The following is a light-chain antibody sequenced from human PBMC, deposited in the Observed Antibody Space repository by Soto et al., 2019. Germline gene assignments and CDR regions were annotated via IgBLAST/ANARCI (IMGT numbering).Light chain of an antibody. Sequence: EIVLTQSPGTLSLSPGERVTLSCRASQSLTSSYLAWYQQKPGQAPRLLIYGASSRATGIPDSFSRSGSGTDFTLTISRMEPEDFAVYYCPHYESSPPSYSFGQGNKLEIK. CDR1: QSLTSSY. CDR2: GAS. J-gene: IGKJ2*01. V-gene: IGKV3-20*01. CDR3: PHYESSPPSYS.